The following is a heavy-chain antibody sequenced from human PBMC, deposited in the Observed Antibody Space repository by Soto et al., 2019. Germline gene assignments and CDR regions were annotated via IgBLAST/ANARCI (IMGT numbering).Heavy chain of an antibody. D-gene: IGHD2-21*01. CDR2: ISPSGGST. J-gene: IGHJ4*02. V-gene: IGHV1-46*01. Sequence: EASVKVSCKASGYTFTNFFLHWVRLAPGQRLEWMGMISPSGGSTSYAQKFQGRVTMTRDTSTSTVYMELSSLRSDDTAVYYCARGPIAKYYFDHWGLGTLVTVSS. CDR3: ARGPIAKYYFDH. CDR1: GYTFTNFF.